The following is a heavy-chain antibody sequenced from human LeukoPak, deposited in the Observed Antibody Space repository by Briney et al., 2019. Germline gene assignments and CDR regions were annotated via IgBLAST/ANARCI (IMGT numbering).Heavy chain of an antibody. CDR3: ARKRYDFWSGYWTDHDAFDI. CDR2: ISSSSSYI. CDR1: GFTFSDYW. V-gene: IGHV3-21*01. D-gene: IGHD3-3*01. Sequence: GGSLRLSCAASGFTFSDYWMHWVRQAPGKGLVWVSSISSSSSYIYYADSVKGRFTISRDNAKNSLYLQMNSLRAEDTAVYYCARKRYDFWSGYWTDHDAFDIWGQGTMVTVSS. J-gene: IGHJ3*02.